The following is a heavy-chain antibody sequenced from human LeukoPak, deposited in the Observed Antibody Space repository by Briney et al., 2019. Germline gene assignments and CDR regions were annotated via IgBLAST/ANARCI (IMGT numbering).Heavy chain of an antibody. V-gene: IGHV4-4*07. Sequence: SETLSLTCTVSGGSISGSYWSWIRQPAGKGLEWIGRILTGGTTHYNLSLKSRVTMSVDTSKNQFSLRLSSVTAADTAVYYCARVFDKDVWGKGTTVTVSS. D-gene: IGHD2-21*01. CDR3: ARVFDKDV. CDR1: GGSISGSY. CDR2: ILTGGTT. J-gene: IGHJ6*03.